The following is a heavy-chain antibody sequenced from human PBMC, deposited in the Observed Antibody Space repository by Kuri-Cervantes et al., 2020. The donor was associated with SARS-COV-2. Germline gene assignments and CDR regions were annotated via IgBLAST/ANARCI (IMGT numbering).Heavy chain of an antibody. V-gene: IGHV1-69*06. D-gene: IGHD6-6*01. CDR2: IIPIFGTA. CDR1: GGTFSSYA. CDR3: ASFPNEYSRQIEDY. J-gene: IGHJ4*02. Sequence: SVKVSCKASGGTFSSYAISWVRQAPGQGLEWMGGIIPIFGTANYAQKFQGRVTNTADKSTSTAYMELSSLRSEDTAVYYCASFPNEYSRQIEDYWGQGTLVPSPQ.